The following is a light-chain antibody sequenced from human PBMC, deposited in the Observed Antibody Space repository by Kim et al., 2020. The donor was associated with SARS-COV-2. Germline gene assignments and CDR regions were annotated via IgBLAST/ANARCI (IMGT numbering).Light chain of an antibody. CDR3: QSYDSSNPVV. CDR2: EDN. V-gene: IGLV6-57*03. Sequence: KTGTISCTRSSGSIASNYVQWYQLRPGSAPTTVIYEDNQRPSGVPDRFSGSIDSSSNSASLTISGLKTEDEADYYCQSYDSSNPVVFGGGTQLTVL. CDR1: SGSIASNY. J-gene: IGLJ2*01.